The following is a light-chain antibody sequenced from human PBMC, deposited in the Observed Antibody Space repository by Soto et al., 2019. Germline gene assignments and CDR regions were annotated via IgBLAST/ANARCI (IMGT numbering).Light chain of an antibody. CDR1: QSISSW. V-gene: IGKV1-5*01. CDR2: DAS. J-gene: IGKJ1*01. CDR3: QHYNNWLGT. Sequence: DIQMTQSPSTLSASVGDRVTITCRASQSISSWLAWYQQKPGKAPKLLIYDASSLESGVPSRFSGSGSGTEFTLTISSLQSEDFAVYYCQHYNNWLGTFGQGTKVDI.